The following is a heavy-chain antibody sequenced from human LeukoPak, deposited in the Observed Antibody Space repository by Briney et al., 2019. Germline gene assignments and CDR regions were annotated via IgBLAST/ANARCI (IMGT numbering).Heavy chain of an antibody. CDR3: AREGYYDSSGYSIRFSY. CDR1: EFTFSSYW. J-gene: IGHJ4*02. CDR2: INSDGRTT. Sequence: GGSLRLSCEASEFTFSSYWMHWVRQAPGKGLVWVSRINSDGRTTIYADSVKGRFTVSRDNAKNTLYLQMNSLRAEDTAVYYCAREGYYDSSGYSIRFSYWGQGTLVTVSS. V-gene: IGHV3-74*01. D-gene: IGHD3-22*01.